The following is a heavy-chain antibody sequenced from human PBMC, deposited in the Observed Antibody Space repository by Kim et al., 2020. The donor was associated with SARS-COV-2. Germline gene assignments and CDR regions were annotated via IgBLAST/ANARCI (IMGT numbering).Heavy chain of an antibody. V-gene: IGHV3-43*01. CDR1: GFTFDDYT. Sequence: RGSLRLSCAASGFTFDDYTMHWVRQAPGKGLEWVSLISWDGGSTYYADSVKGRFTISRDNSKNSLYLQMNSLRTEDTALYYCAKDIAPSIAAVGFDYWGQGTLVTVSS. J-gene: IGHJ4*02. CDR2: ISWDGGST. D-gene: IGHD6-13*01. CDR3: AKDIAPSIAAVGFDY.